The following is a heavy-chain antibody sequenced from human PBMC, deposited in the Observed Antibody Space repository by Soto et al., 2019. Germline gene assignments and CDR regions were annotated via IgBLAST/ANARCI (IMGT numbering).Heavy chain of an antibody. CDR2: ISYDGSNK. CDR1: GFTFSSYG. Sequence: QVQLVESGGGVVQPGRSLRLSCAASGFTFSSYGMHWVRQAPGKGLEWVAVISYDGSNKYYADSVKGRFTISRDNSKNTLYLQMNSLRAEDTAEYYCAKDGPMATIGDYFDYWGQGTLVTVSS. D-gene: IGHD5-12*01. CDR3: AKDGPMATIGDYFDY. V-gene: IGHV3-30*18. J-gene: IGHJ4*02.